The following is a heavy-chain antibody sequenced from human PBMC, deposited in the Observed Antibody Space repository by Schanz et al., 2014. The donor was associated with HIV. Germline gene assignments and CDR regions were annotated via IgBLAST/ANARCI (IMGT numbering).Heavy chain of an antibody. CDR3: ARDFNIGDQYYFDY. CDR1: GYTFTSYY. J-gene: IGHJ4*02. D-gene: IGHD2-21*02. V-gene: IGHV1-46*04. CDR2: INPSGAGT. Sequence: QVQLVQSGAEVKKPGASVKVSCKASGYTFTSYYMHWVRQAPGKGLEWMGMINPSGAGTTYARKLQGRVTMTRDTSTSTVYMHLSSLRSDDTAVYFCARDFNIGDQYYFDYWGQGTLVTVSS.